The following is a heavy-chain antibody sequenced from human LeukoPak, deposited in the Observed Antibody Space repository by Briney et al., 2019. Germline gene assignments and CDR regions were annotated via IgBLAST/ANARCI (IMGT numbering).Heavy chain of an antibody. Sequence: GGSLRLSCAASGFTVSSNYMSWVRQAPGKGLEGVSVIYSGGSTYYADSVKGRFTISRHNSKNTLYLQMNSLRAEDTAVYYCARGGGTTLYYYGMDVWGQGTTVTVSS. D-gene: IGHD1-1*01. J-gene: IGHJ6*02. CDR1: GFTVSSNY. CDR2: IYSGGST. V-gene: IGHV3-53*04. CDR3: ARGGGTTLYYYGMDV.